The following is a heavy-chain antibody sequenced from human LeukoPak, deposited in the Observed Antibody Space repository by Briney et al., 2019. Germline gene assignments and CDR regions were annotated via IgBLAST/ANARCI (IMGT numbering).Heavy chain of an antibody. J-gene: IGHJ6*03. CDR2: ISSSSSYI. CDR3: ARATGVAVAGVFYYYMDV. D-gene: IGHD6-19*01. Sequence: GGSLRLSCAASGFTYSSYSMNWVRQPPGKGLEWVSSISSSSSYIYYADSVKGRFTISRDNAKNSLYLQMNSLRAEDTAVYYCARATGVAVAGVFYYYMDVWGKGTTVTISS. CDR1: GFTYSSYS. V-gene: IGHV3-21*01.